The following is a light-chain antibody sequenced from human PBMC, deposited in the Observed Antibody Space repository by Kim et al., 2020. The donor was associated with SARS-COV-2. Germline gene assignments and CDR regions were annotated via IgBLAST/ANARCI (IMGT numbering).Light chain of an antibody. CDR3: SAWDSSLDAQV. CDR2: RNN. CDR1: NTNVGNQG. V-gene: IGLV10-54*04. Sequence: QAGLTQPPSVSKVLRQTATLTCTGSNTNVGNQGAAWLQQHQGHPPKLLFYRNNNRPSGISARFSASRSGNTAALTITGLQPDDEADYYCSAWDSSLDAQVFGGGTQLTVL. J-gene: IGLJ3*02.